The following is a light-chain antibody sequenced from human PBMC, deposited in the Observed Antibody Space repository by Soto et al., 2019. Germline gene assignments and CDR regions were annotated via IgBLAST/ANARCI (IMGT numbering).Light chain of an antibody. CDR2: DTS. CDR1: TGAVTSGHY. J-gene: IGLJ3*02. CDR3: LLYYSGALGV. Sequence: QAVVTQEPSLTVSPGGTVTLTCGSSTGAVTSGHYPYWFQQKPGQAPRTLIYDTSNKHSWTPARFSGSLLGGKADLTLSGAKPEDEDEYYCLLYYSGALGVFGGGTKLTVL. V-gene: IGLV7-46*01.